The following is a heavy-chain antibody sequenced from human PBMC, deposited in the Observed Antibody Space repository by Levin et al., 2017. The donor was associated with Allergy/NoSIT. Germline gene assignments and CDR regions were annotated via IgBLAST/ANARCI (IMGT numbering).Heavy chain of an antibody. CDR2: IKQDGSEK. V-gene: IGHV3-7*01. J-gene: IGHJ4*02. CDR1: GFIYSSYW. D-gene: IGHD2-15*01. CDR3: VRDRKGYCSGVSCYSDY. Sequence: GGSLRLSCAASGFIYSSYWMSWVRQAPGKGLEWVANIKQDGSEKYYVDSVKGRFTISRDNAKDSVFLQMNSLRVEDTALYYCVRDRKGYCSGVSCYSDYWGQGILVTVSS.